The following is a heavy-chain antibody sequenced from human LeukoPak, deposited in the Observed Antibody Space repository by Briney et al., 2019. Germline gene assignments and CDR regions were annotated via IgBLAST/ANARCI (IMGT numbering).Heavy chain of an antibody. CDR2: IYHSGST. J-gene: IGHJ4*02. V-gene: IGHV4-30-2*01. CDR3: AGARGWLQLLQQGEFDY. CDR1: GGSISSGGYY. Sequence: SETLSLTCTVSGGSISSGGYYWSWIRQPPGKGLEWIGYIYHSGSTYYNPSLKSRVTISVDRSKNQFSLKLSSVTAADTAVYYCAGARGWLQLLQQGEFDYWGQGTLVTVSS. D-gene: IGHD5-24*01.